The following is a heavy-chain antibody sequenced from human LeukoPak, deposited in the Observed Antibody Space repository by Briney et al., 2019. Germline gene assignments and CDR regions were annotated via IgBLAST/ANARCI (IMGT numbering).Heavy chain of an antibody. J-gene: IGHJ5*02. CDR2: IWYDGSNK. D-gene: IGHD2-2*01. CDR1: GFTFSSYG. CDR3: ARGLGYCSSTSCYAAGSNWFDP. Sequence: QPGRSLRLSCAASGFTFSSYGMHWVRQAPGKGLEWVAVIWYDGSNKYYADSVKGRFTISRDNSKNTLYLQMNSLRAEDTAVYYCARGLGYCSSTSCYAAGSNWFDPWGQGTLATVSS. V-gene: IGHV3-33*01.